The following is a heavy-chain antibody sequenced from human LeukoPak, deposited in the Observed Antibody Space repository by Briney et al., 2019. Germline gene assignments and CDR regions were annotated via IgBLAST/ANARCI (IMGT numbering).Heavy chain of an antibody. CDR2: IYYSGST. CDR1: GGSISSSSYY. Sequence: PSETLSLTCTVSGGSISSSSYYRGWIRQPPGKGLEWIGSIYYSGSTYYNPSLKSRVTISVDTSKNQFSLKLSSVTAADTAVYYCARQAPTSSSWYVAAQRGRYYFDYWGQGTLVTVSS. D-gene: IGHD6-13*01. V-gene: IGHV4-39*01. CDR3: ARQAPTSSSWYVAAQRGRYYFDY. J-gene: IGHJ4*02.